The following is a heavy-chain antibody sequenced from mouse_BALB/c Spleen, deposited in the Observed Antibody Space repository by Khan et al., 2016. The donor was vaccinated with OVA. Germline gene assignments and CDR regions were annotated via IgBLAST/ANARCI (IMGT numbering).Heavy chain of an antibody. J-gene: IGHJ3*01. CDR1: GYSITSGYY. CDR3: ARWSRWFDY. V-gene: IGHV3-6*02. Sequence: EVQLQESGPGLVKPSQSLSPTCSVTGYSITSGYYWNWIRQFPGKTLEWMGYINYGGNNNYNPSLKNRISITRDTSKNQLFRRLNSVTAEDPATYYCARWSRWFDYWGQGTLVTVSA. CDR2: INYGGNN.